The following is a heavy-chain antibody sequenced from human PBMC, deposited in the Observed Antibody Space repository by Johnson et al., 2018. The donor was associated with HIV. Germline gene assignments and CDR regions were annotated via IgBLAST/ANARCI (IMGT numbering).Heavy chain of an antibody. CDR3: ARGGFDIVGGTIGWSAFDI. V-gene: IGHV3-66*02. J-gene: IGHJ3*02. D-gene: IGHD1-26*01. CDR1: GFTVRSNY. CDR2: IYSGGRS. Sequence: VQLVESGGGLVQPGGSLRLSCVASGFTVRSNYMSWVRQAPGKGLEWVSVIYSGGRSYYADSVKGRLTLSRDNSNNTLYLQMNSLRAEDTDVYYCARGGFDIVGGTIGWSAFDIWGQGTMVTVSS.